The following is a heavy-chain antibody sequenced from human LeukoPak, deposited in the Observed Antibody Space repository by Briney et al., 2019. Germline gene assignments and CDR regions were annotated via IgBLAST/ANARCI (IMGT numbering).Heavy chain of an antibody. D-gene: IGHD1-26*01. V-gene: IGHV4-39*01. CDR1: GDSISSSSYY. CDR2: IFSGST. J-gene: IGHJ4*02. CDR3: ARQGERPGISAY. Sequence: PSETLSLTCIVSGDSISSSSYYWGWVRQPPGKGLEWIGSIFSGSTYYNPSLKSRVTISLNTSKSQLSLNLSSVTAADTAVYYCARQGERPGISAYWGQGTLVTVSS.